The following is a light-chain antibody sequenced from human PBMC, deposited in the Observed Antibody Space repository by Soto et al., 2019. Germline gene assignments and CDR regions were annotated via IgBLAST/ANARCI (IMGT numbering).Light chain of an antibody. CDR2: DVS. CDR3: TSYRSTSTYV. CDR1: SSDVGGYNY. Sequence: QSALTQPASVSGSPGQSITISCTGTSSDVGGYNYVSWYQHYPGKAPKLMIYDVSNRPSGVSNRFSGSKSGNTASLTISGLQAEDEADYYCTSYRSTSTYVFGTGTKLT. V-gene: IGLV2-14*03. J-gene: IGLJ1*01.